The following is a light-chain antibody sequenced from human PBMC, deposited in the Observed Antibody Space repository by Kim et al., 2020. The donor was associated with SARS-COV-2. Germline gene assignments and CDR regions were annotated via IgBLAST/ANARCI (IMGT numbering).Light chain of an antibody. CDR2: EVS. CDR3: SSYAGSNKVV. V-gene: IGLV2-8*01. J-gene: IGLJ2*01. CDR1: SSDVGGYNY. Sequence: QSALTQPPSASGSPGQSVTISCTGTSSDVGGYNYVSWYQQHPGKAPNLMIYEVSKRPSGVPDRFSGSKSGNTASLTVSGLQAEDEADYYCSSYAGSNKVVFGGGTKVTVL.